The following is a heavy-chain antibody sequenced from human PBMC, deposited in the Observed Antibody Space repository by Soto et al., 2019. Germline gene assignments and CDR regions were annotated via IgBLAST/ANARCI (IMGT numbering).Heavy chain of an antibody. CDR2: IIPILGIA. D-gene: IGHD2-2*01. J-gene: IGHJ4*02. Sequence: SVKVSRKASGGTFSSYTINRVRQAPGQGLEWMGRIIPILGIANYAQKFQGRVTITADKSTSTAYMELSSLRSEDTAVYYCAREAPAAQRYYFDYWGQGTLVTVSS. CDR3: AREAPAAQRYYFDY. CDR1: GGTFSSYT. V-gene: IGHV1-69*04.